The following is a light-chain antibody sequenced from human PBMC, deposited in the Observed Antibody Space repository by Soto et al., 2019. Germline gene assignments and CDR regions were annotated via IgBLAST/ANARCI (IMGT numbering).Light chain of an antibody. CDR3: QSYNHSNYWV. Sequence: NFMLTQPHSVSASPGKTVTISCTRSSGTLASNYVQWYQQRPGSAPTTVIYAHSRRPSGVPDRFSGSIDSSSNSASLTISGLRTEDEAVYYCQSYNHSNYWVFGGGTKLTVL. J-gene: IGLJ3*02. CDR1: SGTLASNY. CDR2: AHS. V-gene: IGLV6-57*04.